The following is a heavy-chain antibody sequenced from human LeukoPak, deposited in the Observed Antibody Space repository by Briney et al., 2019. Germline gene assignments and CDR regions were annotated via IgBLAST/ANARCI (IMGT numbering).Heavy chain of an antibody. J-gene: IGHJ4*02. Sequence: SETLSLTCTVSGGSISSSNYYWGWIRQPPGKGLQWIGDIYYTGKNNYNPSLKSRVTISLDTSKDHLSLNLTSVLAADTAIYYCVRRDTAWNSFDYWGQGILVTVSS. CDR1: GGSISSSNYY. CDR2: IYYTGKN. V-gene: IGHV4-61*05. D-gene: IGHD1-1*01. CDR3: VRRDTAWNSFDY.